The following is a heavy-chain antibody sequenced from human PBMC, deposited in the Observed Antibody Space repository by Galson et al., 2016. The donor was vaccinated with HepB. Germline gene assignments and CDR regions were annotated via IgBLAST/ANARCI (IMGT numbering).Heavy chain of an antibody. Sequence: SLRLSCAASGFTFSRFWMSWVRQAPGKGPEWVANTKEDGSEKYYVDSVKGRFTISRDNAKNSLYLQMKSLRAEDTAVYYCARQMVRGVYGHWYFDLWGRGTLVTVPS. J-gene: IGHJ2*01. CDR1: GFTFSRFW. V-gene: IGHV3-7*01. CDR3: ARQMVRGVYGHWYFDL. D-gene: IGHD3-10*01. CDR2: TKEDGSEK.